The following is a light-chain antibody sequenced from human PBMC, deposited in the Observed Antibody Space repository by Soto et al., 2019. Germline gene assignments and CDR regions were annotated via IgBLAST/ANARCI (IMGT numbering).Light chain of an antibody. CDR3: CSYVGTDTYS. CDR2: DVT. Sequence: QSVLTQPRSVSGSPGQSVTISCTGTSSDVGGYNYVSWYQQHPGKAPELMIYDVTKRPSGVPDRFSGSKSGSMASLTISGLQAEDEADYYCCSYVGTDTYSFGTGTKLTVL. V-gene: IGLV2-11*01. J-gene: IGLJ1*01. CDR1: SSDVGGYNY.